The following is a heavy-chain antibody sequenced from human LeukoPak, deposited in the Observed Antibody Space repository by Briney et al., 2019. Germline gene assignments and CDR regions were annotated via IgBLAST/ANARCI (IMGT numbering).Heavy chain of an antibody. CDR2: ISSSGSTI. Sequence: QPGGSLRLSRAASGFTFSSYEMNWVRQAPGKGLEWVSYISSSGSTIYYADSVKGRFTISRDNAKNSLYLQMNSLRAEDTAVYYCAREEYSYGYYWGQGTLVTVSS. D-gene: IGHD5-18*01. J-gene: IGHJ4*02. CDR3: AREEYSYGYY. V-gene: IGHV3-48*03. CDR1: GFTFSSYE.